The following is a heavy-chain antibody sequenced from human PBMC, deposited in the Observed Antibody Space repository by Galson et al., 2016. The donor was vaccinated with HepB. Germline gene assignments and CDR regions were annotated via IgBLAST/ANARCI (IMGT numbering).Heavy chain of an antibody. J-gene: IGHJ4*02. D-gene: IGHD1-26*01. V-gene: IGHV4-34*01. CDR3: ARGRPKNMLGATIGSDY. Sequence: SETLSLTCAVYGGSFSGYYLTWIRQPPGKGLEWIGESNQSGNTNYNPSLKSRVTISVDTSKTHFSLKLSSVTAADTATYYCARGRPKNMLGATIGSDYWGQGTLVTVSS. CDR1: GGSFSGYY. CDR2: SNQSGNT.